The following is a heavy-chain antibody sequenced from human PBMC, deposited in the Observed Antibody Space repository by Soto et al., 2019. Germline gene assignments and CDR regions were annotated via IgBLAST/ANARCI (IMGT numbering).Heavy chain of an antibody. CDR3: ARDGWGIGIFGVVKGNWFDP. CDR1: GYTFTSYG. Sequence: QVQLVQSGAEVKKPGASVKVSCKASGYTFTSYGISWVRQAPGQGLEWMGWISAYNGNTNYAQKLQGRVTMTTDTTTSTAYMELRSLRSDDTAVYYCARDGWGIGIFGVVKGNWFDPWCQGTLVTVSS. J-gene: IGHJ5*02. D-gene: IGHD3-3*01. CDR2: ISAYNGNT. V-gene: IGHV1-18*04.